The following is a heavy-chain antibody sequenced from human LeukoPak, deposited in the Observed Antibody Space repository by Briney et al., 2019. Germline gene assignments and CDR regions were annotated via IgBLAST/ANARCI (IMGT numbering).Heavy chain of an antibody. V-gene: IGHV3-30*02. CDR3: AKANRDHLSHYYGVDV. CDR1: GFAFSSYD. D-gene: IGHD3-10*01. J-gene: IGHJ6*02. CDR2: IRHDGTET. Sequence: GGSLRLSCAASGFAFSSYDMSWLRQAPGKGPESVALIRHDGTETYHADSVKGRFTISRDDSKSTFYLQMNSLRPEDTAVYYCAKANRDHLSHYYGVDVWGPGTTV.